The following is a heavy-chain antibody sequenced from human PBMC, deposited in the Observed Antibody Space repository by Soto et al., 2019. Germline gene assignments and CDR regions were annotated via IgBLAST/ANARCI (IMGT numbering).Heavy chain of an antibody. CDR3: ARDPLTTVIPSDWYFDL. CDR1: GFTFSSYD. CDR2: IGIACDT. D-gene: IGHD4-17*01. V-gene: IGHV3-13*01. J-gene: IGHJ2*01. Sequence: TGGSLRLSCAASGFTFSSYDMHWVRQATGKVLEWVSVIGIACDTYYLGSVKGRFTISRENAKYFLYLQMNSLRAGDTAVYYCARDPLTTVIPSDWYFDLWGRGTLVTGLL.